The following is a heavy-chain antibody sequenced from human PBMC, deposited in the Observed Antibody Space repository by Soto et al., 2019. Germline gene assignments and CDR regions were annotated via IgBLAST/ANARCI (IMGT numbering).Heavy chain of an antibody. J-gene: IGHJ6*02. CDR2: IYYSGST. D-gene: IGHD1-26*01. Sequence: SETLSLTCTVSGGSISTNSYSWGWIRQPPGQGLEWIGYIYYSGSTNYSPSLKSRVTISLDTSKNQFSLKLSSVTAADTTVYYCARVGPNTHYYYFYGLDIWGQGTTVTVSS. CDR1: GGSISTNSYS. V-gene: IGHV4-61*05. CDR3: ARVGPNTHYYYFYGLDI.